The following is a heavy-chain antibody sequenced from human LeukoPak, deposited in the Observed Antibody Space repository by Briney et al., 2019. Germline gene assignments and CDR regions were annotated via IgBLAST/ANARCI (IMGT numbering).Heavy chain of an antibody. CDR2: IYYSGST. J-gene: IGHJ4*02. CDR1: GGSISSGGYY. V-gene: IGHV4-31*03. CDR3: ARRGYDILTGYLDY. D-gene: IGHD3-9*01. Sequence: SDTLSLTCTVSGGSISSGGYYWRWLRQHPGTGLEWVGYIYYSGSTYYNPSLKSRVTISVDTSKNQFSLKLSSVTAADTAVYYCARRGYDILTGYLDYWGQGTLVTVSS.